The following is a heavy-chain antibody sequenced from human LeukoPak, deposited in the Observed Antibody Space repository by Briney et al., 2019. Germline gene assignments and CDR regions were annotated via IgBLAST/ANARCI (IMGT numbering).Heavy chain of an antibody. CDR2: MNPNSGDT. J-gene: IGHJ4*02. CDR1: GYTFTSYD. Sequence: ASVKVSCKASGYTFTSYDINWVRQATGQGLEWMGWMNPNSGDTGYAQKFQGRVTMTRNTSISTAYMELSSLRSEDTAMYYCARVSGRTAALNYFDYWGQGTLVTVSS. CDR3: ARVSGRTAALNYFDY. D-gene: IGHD6-13*01. V-gene: IGHV1-8*01.